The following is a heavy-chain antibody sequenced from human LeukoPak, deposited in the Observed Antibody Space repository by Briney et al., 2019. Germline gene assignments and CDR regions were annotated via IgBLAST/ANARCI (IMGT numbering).Heavy chain of an antibody. D-gene: IGHD2-2*02. CDR1: GGSFGGYY. CDR2: INHSGST. Sequence: SETLSLTCAVYGGSFGGYYWSWIRQPPGKGLEWIGEINHSGSTNYNPSLKSRVTISVDTSKNQFSLKLSSVTAADTAVYYCARVAWDIVVVPAAIAAFDIWGQGTMVTVSS. CDR3: ARVAWDIVVVPAAIAAFDI. J-gene: IGHJ3*02. V-gene: IGHV4-34*01.